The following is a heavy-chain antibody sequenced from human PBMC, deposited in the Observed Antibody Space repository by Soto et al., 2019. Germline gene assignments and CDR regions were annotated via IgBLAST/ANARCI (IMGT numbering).Heavy chain of an antibody. J-gene: IGHJ5*02. D-gene: IGHD6-13*01. CDR2: ISSSGSTI. CDR3: ARDPQSGYSSRWLSSFVWFDP. V-gene: IGHV3-11*01. CDR1: GFTFSDYY. Sequence: PGGSLRLSCAASGFTFSDYYMSWIRQAPGKGLEWVSYISSSGSTICYADSVKGRFTISRDNAKNSLYLQMNSLRAEDTAVYYCARDPQSGYSSRWLSSFVWFDPCGQGHLVTVSS.